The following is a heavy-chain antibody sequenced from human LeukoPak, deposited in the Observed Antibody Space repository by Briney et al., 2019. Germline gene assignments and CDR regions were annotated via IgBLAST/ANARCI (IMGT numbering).Heavy chain of an antibody. J-gene: IGHJ5*02. CDR1: GGSISSSSYY. CDR2: IYYSGIT. CDR3: ARQRGYHYDSTTNRFSDL. Sequence: KPSETLSLTCTVSGGSISSSSYYWGWIRQPPGKGLEWIGSIYYSGITYYNPSLKSRVTIFVDTSKNQFSLKLSSVTAADTAVYYCARQRGYHYDSTTNRFSDLWGQGTRVTVSS. D-gene: IGHD3-22*01. V-gene: IGHV4-39*01.